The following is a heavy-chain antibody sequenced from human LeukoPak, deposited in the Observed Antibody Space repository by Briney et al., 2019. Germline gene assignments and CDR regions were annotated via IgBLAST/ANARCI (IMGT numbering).Heavy chain of an antibody. CDR1: GYTFTGYG. V-gene: IGHV1-18*01. Sequence: GASVKVSCKASGYTFTGYGISWVRQAPGQGLEWMGWISAYNGNTNYAQKLQGRVTMTTDTSTSTAYMELRSLRSDDTAVYYCAREGDYDSSGYILGAFDIWGQGTMVTVSS. CDR3: AREGDYDSSGYILGAFDI. D-gene: IGHD3-22*01. J-gene: IGHJ3*02. CDR2: ISAYNGNT.